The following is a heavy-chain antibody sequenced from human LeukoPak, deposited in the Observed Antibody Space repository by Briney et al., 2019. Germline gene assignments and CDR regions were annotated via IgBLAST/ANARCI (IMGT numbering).Heavy chain of an antibody. Sequence: KASETLFLTCTVSGYSISSGSYWGWIRQPPGKGLEWIGTIYHSGSTYYNPSLKSRVTISVDTSKNQFSLKLSSVTAADTAVYYCARLRVRGYGYGPWEGPTWLDSWGQGNLVTVSS. CDR3: ARLRVRGYGYGPWEGPTWLDS. CDR1: GYSISSGSY. CDR2: IYHSGST. J-gene: IGHJ4*02. D-gene: IGHD5-18*01. V-gene: IGHV4-38-2*02.